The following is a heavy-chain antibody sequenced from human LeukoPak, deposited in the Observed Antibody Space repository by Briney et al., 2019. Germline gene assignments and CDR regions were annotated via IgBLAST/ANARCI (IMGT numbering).Heavy chain of an antibody. CDR2: ISGSGGST. Sequence: GGSLRLSCAASGFTFSSYGMHWVRQAPGKGLEWVSAISGSGGSTYYADSVKGRFTISRDNSKNTPYLQMNSLRAEDTAVYYCAKSPPGGWNDGFDYWGQGTLVTVSS. D-gene: IGHD1-1*01. CDR1: GFTFSSYG. J-gene: IGHJ4*02. V-gene: IGHV3-23*01. CDR3: AKSPPGGWNDGFDY.